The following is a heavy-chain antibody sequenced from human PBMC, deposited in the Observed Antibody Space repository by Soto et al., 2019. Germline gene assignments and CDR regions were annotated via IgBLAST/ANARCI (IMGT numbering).Heavy chain of an antibody. CDR1: GYTLTELS. V-gene: IGHV1-24*01. Sequence: ASVKVSCKVSGYTLTELSMHWVRQAPGKGLEWMGGFDPEDGETIYAQKFQGRVTMTEDTSTDTAYMELSSLRSEDTAVYYCATAIVGTVYYYYYYMDVWGKGTTVTVSS. CDR2: FDPEDGET. J-gene: IGHJ6*03. CDR3: ATAIVGTVYYYYYYMDV. D-gene: IGHD4-4*01.